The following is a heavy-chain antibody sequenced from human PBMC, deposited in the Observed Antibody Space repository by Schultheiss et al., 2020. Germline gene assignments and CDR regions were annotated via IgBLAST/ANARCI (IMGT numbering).Heavy chain of an antibody. CDR2: INRNT. V-gene: IGHV4-34*01. D-gene: IGHD2-2*02. CDR3: ARSYSCSSTSCYNYYYYYMDV. CDR1: GFTFSSYA. J-gene: IGHJ6*03. Sequence: GSLRLSCAASGFTFSSYAMSWVRQAPGKGLEWIGEINRNTKYNQSLKSRVTISVDTSKNPFSLKLSSVTAADTAVYYCARSYSCSSTSCYNYYYYYMDVWGKGTTVTVSS.